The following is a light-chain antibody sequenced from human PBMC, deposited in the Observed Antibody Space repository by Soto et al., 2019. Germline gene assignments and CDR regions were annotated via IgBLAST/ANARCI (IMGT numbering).Light chain of an antibody. CDR2: DAS. J-gene: IGKJ1*01. CDR3: QQYSYYRT. Sequence: IQMTQSPSSLSASVGDRVTITCRTSQGISNYLAWYQQKPGKVPKLLIYDASTLENGVPSRFSGSGSGTEFTLTISSLQPDDSATYYCQQYSYYRTFGQGTKVDIK. V-gene: IGKV1D-13*01. CDR1: QGISNY.